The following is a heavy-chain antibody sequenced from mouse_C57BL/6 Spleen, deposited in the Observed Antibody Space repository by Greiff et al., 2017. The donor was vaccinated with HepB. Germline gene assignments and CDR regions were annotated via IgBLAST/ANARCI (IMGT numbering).Heavy chain of an antibody. Sequence: EVKLMESGGGLVKPGGSLKLSCAASGFTFSSYAMSWVRQTPEKRLEWVATISDGGSYTYYPDNVKGRFTISRDNAKNKLYLQMSHLKSEDTAMYYCARDPYYGSSLWYFDVWGTGTTVTVSS. V-gene: IGHV5-4*01. D-gene: IGHD1-1*01. J-gene: IGHJ1*03. CDR1: GFTFSSYA. CDR3: ARDPYYGSSLWYFDV. CDR2: ISDGGSYT.